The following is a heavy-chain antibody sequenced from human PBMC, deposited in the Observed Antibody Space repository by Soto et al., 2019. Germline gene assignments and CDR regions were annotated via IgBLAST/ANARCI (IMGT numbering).Heavy chain of an antibody. V-gene: IGHV4-30-2*01. D-gene: IGHD1-26*01. CDR2: IYHSGST. Sequence: SETLSLTCAVSGDPISSGGYSWNWIRQPPGKGLEWIGYIYHSGSTLYNPSLKSRVTISVDKSKNQFSLKLSSVTAADTAVYYCARVYSGSYSDSWGRGTLVTVSS. CDR1: GDPISSGGYS. J-gene: IGHJ4*02. CDR3: ARVYSGSYSDS.